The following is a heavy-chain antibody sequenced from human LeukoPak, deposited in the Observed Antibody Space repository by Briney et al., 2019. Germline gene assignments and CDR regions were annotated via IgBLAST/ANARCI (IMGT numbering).Heavy chain of an antibody. CDR2: INWNGGST. D-gene: IGHD6-6*01. V-gene: IGHV3-20*04. CDR3: ARRERYSSSSGVDY. Sequence: GGSLRLSCAASGFTFDDYGMSWVRHAPGKGLEWVSGINWNGGSTVYADSVKGRFTISRDNAKNSLYLQMNSLRAEDTALYYCARRERYSSSSGVDYWGQGTLVTVSS. CDR1: GFTFDDYG. J-gene: IGHJ4*02.